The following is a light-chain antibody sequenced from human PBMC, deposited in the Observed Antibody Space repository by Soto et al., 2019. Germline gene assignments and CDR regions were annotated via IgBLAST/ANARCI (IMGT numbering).Light chain of an antibody. CDR3: SSYGGSNNLL. Sequence: QSVLTQPPSASGSPGQSVTISCTGTSNDVGAYNFISWYQQHPGKAPKLMIYEVNKRPSGVPDRFSGSKSGNTASLTVSGLQAENEAVYYCSSYGGSNNLLFGGGTKLTVL. CDR1: SNDVGAYNF. V-gene: IGLV2-8*01. CDR2: EVN. J-gene: IGLJ2*01.